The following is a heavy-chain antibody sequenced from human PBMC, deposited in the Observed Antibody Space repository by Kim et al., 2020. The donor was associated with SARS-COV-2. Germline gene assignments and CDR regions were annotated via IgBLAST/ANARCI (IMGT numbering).Heavy chain of an antibody. CDR3: TIVNPIPCCWYVAF. V-gene: IGHV3-73*01. Sequence: GGSLRLSCAASGFTFSGSTMHLVRQASGKGLECVCLFISKANRSSTAYAASVKNRFTISRDDSKNTAYLHINSLKTEYTALYFFTIVNPIPCCWYVAF. CDR2: FISKANRSST. CDR1: GFTFSGST. D-gene: IGHD6-13*01. J-gene: IGHJ3*01.